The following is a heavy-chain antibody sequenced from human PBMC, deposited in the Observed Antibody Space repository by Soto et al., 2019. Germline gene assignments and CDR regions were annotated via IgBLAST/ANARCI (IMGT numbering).Heavy chain of an antibody. V-gene: IGHV1-69*01. D-gene: IGHD2-2*01. CDR1: GGTFSSYS. Sequence: QVQLVQSGAEVKKPGSSVKVSCKASGGTFSSYSISWVRQAPGQGLEWMGGIIPIFGTANYAQKFHGRVTITADESTSTAYMELSSLRSEDTAVYYCARHTLPDRLIAQYYYYGMDVWGQGTTVTVSS. J-gene: IGHJ6*02. CDR3: ARHTLPDRLIAQYYYYGMDV. CDR2: IIPIFGTA.